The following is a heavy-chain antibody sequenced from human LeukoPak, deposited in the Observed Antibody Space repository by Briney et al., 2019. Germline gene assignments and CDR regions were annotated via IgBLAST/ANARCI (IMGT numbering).Heavy chain of an antibody. D-gene: IGHD3-22*01. CDR3: ARVVYYDSSGKTYYFDY. CDR2: IYYSGST. Sequence: SETLSLTCTVSGGSIRSGGYYWSWIRQHPGKGLEWIGYIYYSGSTYYNPSLKRRVTISVDTSKNQFSLKLSSVTAADTAVYYCARVVYYDSSGKTYYFDYWGQGPLVTVSS. V-gene: IGHV4-31*03. J-gene: IGHJ4*02. CDR1: GGSIRSGGYY.